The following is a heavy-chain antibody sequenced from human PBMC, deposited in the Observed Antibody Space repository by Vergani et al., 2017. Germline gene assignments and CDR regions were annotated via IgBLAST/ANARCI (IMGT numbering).Heavy chain of an antibody. J-gene: IGHJ5*02. CDR1: GGSISSGDYY. Sequence: QVQLQESGPGLVKPSQTLSLTCTVSGGSISSGDYYWSWIRQPPGKGLEWIGYIYYSGDTYYNPSLKSRVTISLDTSKNQFSLKLSSVTAADTAVYYCAREVNGGVKNNWFDPWGQGTLVTVSS. D-gene: IGHD4-23*01. CDR2: IYYSGDT. CDR3: AREVNGGVKNNWFDP. V-gene: IGHV4-30-4*08.